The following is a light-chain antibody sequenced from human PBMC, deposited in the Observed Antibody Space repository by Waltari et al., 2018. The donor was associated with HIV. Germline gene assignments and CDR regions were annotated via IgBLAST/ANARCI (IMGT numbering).Light chain of an antibody. CDR3: SSYAGSNTWV. V-gene: IGLV2-8*01. CDR1: SSDVGGYNY. CDR2: EVS. J-gene: IGLJ3*02. Sequence: QSALTQPPSASGSPGQSVTISCTGTSSDVGGYNYVSWYQQYPGKAPKFMIYEVSKRPSGVPDRFFGSKSGNTASLTVFGLQAEDEADYYCSSYAGSNTWVFGGGTKLTVL.